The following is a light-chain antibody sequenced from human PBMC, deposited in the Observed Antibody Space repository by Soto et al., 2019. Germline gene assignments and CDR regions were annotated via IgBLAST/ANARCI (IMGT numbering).Light chain of an antibody. J-gene: IGLJ3*02. Sequence: QSALTQPPSASGSPGQSVTISCTGTRSDVGAYNYVSWYQQHPGKAPKLMIYEVSKRPSGVPDRFSGSKSGNTASLTVSGLQAEDEADYYCISYAGSSIGVFGGGTKLTVL. CDR1: RSDVGAYNY. V-gene: IGLV2-8*01. CDR3: ISYAGSSIGV. CDR2: EVS.